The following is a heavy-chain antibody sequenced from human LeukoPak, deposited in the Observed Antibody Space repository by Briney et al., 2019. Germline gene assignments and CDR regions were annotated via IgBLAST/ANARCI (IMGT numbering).Heavy chain of an antibody. J-gene: IGHJ4*02. V-gene: IGHV4-39*07. CDR1: GGSISSSSYY. Sequence: PSETLSLTCTVSGGSISSSSYYWGWIRQPPGKGLEWIGSIYYSGSTYYNPSLKSRVTISVDTSKNQFSLKLSSVTAADTAVYYCARVARVAASDYWGQGTLVTVSS. CDR2: IYYSGST. CDR3: ARVARVAASDY. D-gene: IGHD6-6*01.